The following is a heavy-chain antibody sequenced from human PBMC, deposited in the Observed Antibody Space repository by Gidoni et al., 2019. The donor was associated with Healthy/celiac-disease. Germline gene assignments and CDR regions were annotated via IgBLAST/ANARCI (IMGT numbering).Heavy chain of an antibody. CDR2: IYYSGST. Sequence: QVHLQESGPGLVKPSQTLSLTCTVSGGSIRSGGYYWSWIRQHPGKGLEWIGYIYYSGSTYYNPSLKSRVTISVDTSKNQFSLKLSSVTAADTAVYYCARGVSGSSSSHWFDPWGQGTLVTVSS. CDR3: ARGVSGSSSSHWFDP. V-gene: IGHV4-31*03. D-gene: IGHD6-6*01. CDR1: GGSIRSGGYY. J-gene: IGHJ5*02.